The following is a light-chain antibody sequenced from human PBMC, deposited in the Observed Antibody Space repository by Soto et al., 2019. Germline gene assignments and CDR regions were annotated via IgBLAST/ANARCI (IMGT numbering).Light chain of an antibody. V-gene: IGLV2-14*01. J-gene: IGLJ2*01. CDR1: RSDVGGYNY. CDR3: YAYTSSSTVV. Sequence: QSVLTQPASVSGSPGQSITISCTGTRSDVGGYNYVSWYQQYPGKAPKLMIYEVSSRPSGVSDRFSGSKSGNTAALTISGLQAEDEGDYYCYAYTSSSTVVFGGGTKLTVL. CDR2: EVS.